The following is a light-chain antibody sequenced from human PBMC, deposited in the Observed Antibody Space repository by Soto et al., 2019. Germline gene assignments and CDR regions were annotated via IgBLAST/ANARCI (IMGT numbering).Light chain of an antibody. Sequence: DIQLTQSPSFLSASVGDRVTITCRASQGIGSYLAWYQQRPGKAPKLLIYAASILQGGVPSRFGGSGSGTEFTLTVSSLQPEDFATYYCQQFNNYPPTFGQGTKLEIK. CDR2: AAS. CDR1: QGIGSY. J-gene: IGKJ2*01. V-gene: IGKV1-9*01. CDR3: QQFNNYPPT.